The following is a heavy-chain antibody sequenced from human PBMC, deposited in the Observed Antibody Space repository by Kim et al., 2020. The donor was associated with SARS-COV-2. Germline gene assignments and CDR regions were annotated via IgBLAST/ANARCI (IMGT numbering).Heavy chain of an antibody. D-gene: IGHD2-2*01. CDR2: INHSGST. V-gene: IGHV4-34*01. CDR3: ARGYVVVPAGFPIRYYYY. J-gene: IGHJ6*01. CDR1: GGSFSGYY. Sequence: SETLSLTCAVYGGSFSGYYWSWIRKPPGKGLEWIGEINHSGSTNYNPSLKSRVTISVDTSKNQFSLKLSSVTAADTAVYYCARGYVVVPAGFPIRYYYY.